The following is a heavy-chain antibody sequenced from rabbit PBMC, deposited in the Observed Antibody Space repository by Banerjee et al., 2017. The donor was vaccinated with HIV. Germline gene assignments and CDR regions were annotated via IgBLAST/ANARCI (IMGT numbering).Heavy chain of an antibody. CDR1: GFDFSSYG. D-gene: IGHD7-1*01. V-gene: IGHV1S45*01. J-gene: IGHJ4*01. CDR2: IYTGSDTT. Sequence: QEQLEESGGDLVKPEGSLTLTCTASGFDFSSYGVSWVRQAPGKGLEWIGCIYTGSDTTVYASWAKGRFTISKTSSTTVTLQMTSLTVAATATYFCASSIPTGYRAFNLWRPGTLVIVS. CDR3: ASSIPTGYRAFNL.